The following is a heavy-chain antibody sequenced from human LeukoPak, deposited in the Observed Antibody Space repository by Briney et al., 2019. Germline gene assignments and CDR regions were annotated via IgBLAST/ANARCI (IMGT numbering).Heavy chain of an antibody. CDR3: ARGRDGYNYYFDY. CDR2: IIPIFGTA. V-gene: IGHV1-69*05. Sequence: ASVKVSCKASGGTFSSYAISWVRQAPGQGLEWMGGIIPIFGTANYAQKFQGRVTITTDESTSTAYMELSSLRSEDTAVYYCARGRDGYNYYFDYWCQGTLVTVSS. D-gene: IGHD5-24*01. CDR1: GGTFSSYA. J-gene: IGHJ4*02.